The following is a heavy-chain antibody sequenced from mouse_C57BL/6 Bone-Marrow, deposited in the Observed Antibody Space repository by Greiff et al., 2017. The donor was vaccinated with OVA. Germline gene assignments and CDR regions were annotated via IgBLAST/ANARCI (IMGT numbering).Heavy chain of an antibody. Sequence: DVMLVESGGGLVQPGGSLKLSCAASGFTFSDYGMAWVRQAPRKGPEWVAFISNLAYSIYYADTVTGRFTISRENAKNTLYLEMSSLRSEDTAMYYCARLCGDYYAMDYWGQGTSVTVSS. CDR1: GFTFSDYG. CDR3: ARLCGDYYAMDY. CDR2: ISNLAYSI. J-gene: IGHJ4*01. V-gene: IGHV5-15*01.